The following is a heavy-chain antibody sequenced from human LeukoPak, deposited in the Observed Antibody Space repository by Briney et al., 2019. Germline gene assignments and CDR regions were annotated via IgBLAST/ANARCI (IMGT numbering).Heavy chain of an antibody. D-gene: IGHD2/OR15-2a*01. CDR1: GFTVSSNS. Sequence: GGSLRLSCTVSGFTVSSNSMSWVRQAPGKGLEWVSFIFSSSTYIYYTDSVKGRFTISRDNARNSLYLQMDNLRAEDTGVYYCARDFYDGFALDYWGQGTLVTVSS. J-gene: IGHJ4*02. CDR3: ARDFYDGFALDY. CDR2: IFSSSTYI. V-gene: IGHV3-21*03.